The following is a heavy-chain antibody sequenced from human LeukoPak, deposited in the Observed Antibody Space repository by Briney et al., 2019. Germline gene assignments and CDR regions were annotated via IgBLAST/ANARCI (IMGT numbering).Heavy chain of an antibody. V-gene: IGHV1-69*13. J-gene: IGHJ6*03. D-gene: IGHD6-19*01. CDR2: IIPIFGTA. CDR1: GGTFSSYA. CDR3: ARAPYSSGGSTNYYYYYYMDV. Sequence: ASVKVSXKASGGTFSSYAISWVRQAPGQGLEWMGGIIPIFGTANYAQKFQGRVTITADESTSTAYMELSSLRSEDTAMYYCARAPYSSGGSTNYYYYYYMDVWGKGTTVTVSS.